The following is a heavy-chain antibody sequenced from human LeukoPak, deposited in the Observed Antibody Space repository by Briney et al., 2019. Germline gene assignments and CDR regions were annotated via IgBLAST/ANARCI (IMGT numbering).Heavy chain of an antibody. D-gene: IGHD4-17*01. V-gene: IGHV4-59*01. J-gene: IGHJ4*02. CDR3: ARLPTVTTMGY. CDR1: GGSISSYY. Sequence: SETLSLTCTVSGGSISSYYWSWIRQPPGKGLEWIGYIYYSGSTNYNPSLKSRVTISVDTSKNQFSLKLSSVTAADTAVYYCARLPTVTTMGYWGQGTLVTVSS. CDR2: IYYSGST.